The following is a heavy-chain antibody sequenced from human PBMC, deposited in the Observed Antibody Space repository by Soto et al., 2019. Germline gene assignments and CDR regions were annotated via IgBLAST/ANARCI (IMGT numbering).Heavy chain of an antibody. Sequence: PSETLSLTCTVSGGSISSSSYYWGWIRQPPGKGLAWIGSIYYSGSTYNNPSLKSRVTISVDTSKNQFSLKLSSVTAADTAVYYCASNSYGYTFYDYSGQGTLVTVSS. J-gene: IGHJ4*02. V-gene: IGHV4-39*07. CDR1: GGSISSSSYY. D-gene: IGHD5-18*01. CDR3: ASNSYGYTFYDY. CDR2: IYYSGST.